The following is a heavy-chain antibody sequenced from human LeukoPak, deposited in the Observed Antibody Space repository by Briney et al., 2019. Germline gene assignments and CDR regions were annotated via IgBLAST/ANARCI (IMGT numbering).Heavy chain of an antibody. D-gene: IGHD3-22*01. J-gene: IGHJ4*02. CDR1: GFTFSSYS. Sequence: GGSLRLSCAASGFTFSSYSMNWVRQAPGKGLEWVSSISSSSSYIYYADSVKGRFTIPRDNAKNSLYLQMNSLRAEDTAVYYCARAINYYDSSGPIWGQGTLVTVSS. CDR3: ARAINYYDSSGPI. CDR2: ISSSSSYI. V-gene: IGHV3-21*01.